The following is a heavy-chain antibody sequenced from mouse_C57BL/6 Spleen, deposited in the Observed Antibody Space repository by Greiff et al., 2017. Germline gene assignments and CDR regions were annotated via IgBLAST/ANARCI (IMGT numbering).Heavy chain of an antibody. CDR1: DSEVFPIAY. CDR3: ARGVDYYGSSYYAMDY. J-gene: IGHJ4*01. CDR2: ILPSIGRT. Sequence: QVQLQQSGSELRSPGSSVKLSCKDFDSEVFPIAYLCWVRQKPGHGFEWIGGILPSIGRTISGEKFEDKATLDADTLSNTAYLELNSLTSEDSAIYYCARGVDYYGSSYYAMDYWGQGTSVTVSS. V-gene: IGHV15-2*01. D-gene: IGHD1-1*01.